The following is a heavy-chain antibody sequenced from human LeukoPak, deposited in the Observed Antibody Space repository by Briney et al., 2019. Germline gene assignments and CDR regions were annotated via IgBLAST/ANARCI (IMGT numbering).Heavy chain of an antibody. CDR3: ARDLAALTFDY. D-gene: IGHD6-13*01. Sequence: PGGSLRLSCAASGFTFSRNSMNWVRQAPGKGLEWVSYIDDSSSLIYYADSVKGRFTISRDNAKNSLYLQMNSLRAEDTAVYYCARDLAALTFDYWGQGVLVTVSS. J-gene: IGHJ4*02. CDR1: GFTFSRNS. V-gene: IGHV3-48*04. CDR2: IDDSSSLI.